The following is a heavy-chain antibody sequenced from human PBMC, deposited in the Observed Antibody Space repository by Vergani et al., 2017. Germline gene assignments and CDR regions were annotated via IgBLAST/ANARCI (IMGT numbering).Heavy chain of an antibody. V-gene: IGHV3-66*01. CDR1: GFTFSSYE. D-gene: IGHD5-24*01. J-gene: IGHJ4*02. Sequence: EVQLVESGGGLVQPGGSLRLSCAASGFTFSSYEMNWVRQAPGKGLEWVSVIYSGGSTYYADSVKGRFTISRDNSKNTLYLQMNSLRAEDTAVYYCARGTDGYNYPYFDYWGQGTLVTVSS. CDR3: ARGTDGYNYPYFDY. CDR2: IYSGGST.